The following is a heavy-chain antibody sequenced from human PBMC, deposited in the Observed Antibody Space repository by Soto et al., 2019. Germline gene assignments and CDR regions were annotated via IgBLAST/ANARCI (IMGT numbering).Heavy chain of an antibody. J-gene: IGHJ5*02. CDR3: ARVGSGGYSNNWFDP. Sequence: QVQLQESGPGLVKSSETLSITCTVSRGSISYYYWGWIQQPPGQGLEWVGYFYDSGSTKYNPSLKSRVTISVDTSKNQISLEMKSVTVADTAVYYCARVGSGGYSNNWFDPWGQGTLVTVSS. CDR2: FYDSGST. D-gene: IGHD3-22*01. CDR1: RGSISYYY. V-gene: IGHV4-59*01.